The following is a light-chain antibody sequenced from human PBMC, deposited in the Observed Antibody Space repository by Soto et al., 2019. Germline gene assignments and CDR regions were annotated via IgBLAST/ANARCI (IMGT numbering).Light chain of an antibody. CDR1: QGISNY. V-gene: IGKV1-9*01. Sequence: DIQLTQSPSFLSASVGDRVTITCRASQGISNYLAWYQQKPGKAPNLLIYGASTLQSGVPSRFSGSGSGTEFTLTISSLQPEDFATYYCQHLTTCPPSTFGQGTKVDIK. CDR3: QHLTTCPPST. J-gene: IGKJ1*01. CDR2: GAS.